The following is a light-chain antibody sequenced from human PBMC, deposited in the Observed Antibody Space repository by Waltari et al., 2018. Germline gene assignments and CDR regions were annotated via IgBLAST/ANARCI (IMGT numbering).Light chain of an antibody. CDR2: RYN. J-gene: IGLJ1*01. Sequence: QSVLTQPPSASGTPGQRVTISCSGSSSNIGRNYVYWSQQLPGTAPKLLIYRYNRRPAGVPGRCAGSKSGTSASLASGGLRSEDGADYEGAAWDGSRSGYVFGTGTKVTVL. CDR1: SSNIGRNY. CDR3: AAWDGSRSGYV. V-gene: IGLV1-47*01.